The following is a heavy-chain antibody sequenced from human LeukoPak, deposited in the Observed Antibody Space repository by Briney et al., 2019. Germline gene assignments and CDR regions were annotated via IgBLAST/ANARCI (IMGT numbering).Heavy chain of an antibody. CDR1: GGSFSGYY. CDR3: ARHGGYYGSGSYSFFDY. J-gene: IGHJ4*02. Sequence: SETLSLTCAVYGGSFSGYYWSWIRQPPGKGLEWIGSIYYSGTTYYNPSLKSRVTISVDTSKNQFSLSLSSVTAADTAVYYCARHGGYYGSGSYSFFDYWGQGTLVTVSS. V-gene: IGHV4-34*01. CDR2: IYYSGTT. D-gene: IGHD3-10*01.